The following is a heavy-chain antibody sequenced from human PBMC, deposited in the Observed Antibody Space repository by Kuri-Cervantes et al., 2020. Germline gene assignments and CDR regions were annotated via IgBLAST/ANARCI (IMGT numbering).Heavy chain of an antibody. CDR1: GFTFSSYW. D-gene: IGHD5-12*01. CDR3: ASAAVDIVATLRPDHYYYYYGMDV. V-gene: IGHV3-7*01. CDR2: IKQDGSEK. J-gene: IGHJ6*02. Sequence: LSLTCAASGFTFSSYWMSWVRQAPGKGLEWVANIKQDGSEKYYVDSVKGRFTISRDNAKNSLYLQMNSLRAEDTAVYYCASAAVDIVATLRPDHYYYYYGMDVWGQGTTVTVSS.